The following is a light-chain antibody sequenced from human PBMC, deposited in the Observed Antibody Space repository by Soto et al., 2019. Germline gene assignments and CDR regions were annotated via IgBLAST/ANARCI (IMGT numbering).Light chain of an antibody. J-gene: IGKJ1*01. V-gene: IGKV1-39*01. CDR1: QSISSY. CDR2: AAS. CDR3: QQYSDYSPRT. Sequence: DIQMTQSPSSLSASVGDRVTITCRASQSISSYLNWYQQKPGKAPKLLIYAASSLQSGVPSRFSGSGSGTEFTLTISSLRPDDFAPYYCQQYSDYSPRTFAQGTKVDIK.